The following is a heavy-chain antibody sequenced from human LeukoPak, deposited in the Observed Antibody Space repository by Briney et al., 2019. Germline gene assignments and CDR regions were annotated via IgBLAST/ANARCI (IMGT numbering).Heavy chain of an antibody. V-gene: IGHV4-39*01. D-gene: IGHD1-26*01. J-gene: IGHJ4*02. Sequence: ASETLSLTCTVSGGSISSSSYYWGWIRQPPGKGLEWIGSIYYSGSTYYNPSLKSRVTISVDTSKNHQFSLKPSSVTAADTAVYYCAVGGSRFNSLGRFSFDYWGQGTLVTVSS. CDR1: GGSISSSSYY. CDR2: IYYSGST. CDR3: AVGGSRFNSLGRFSFDY.